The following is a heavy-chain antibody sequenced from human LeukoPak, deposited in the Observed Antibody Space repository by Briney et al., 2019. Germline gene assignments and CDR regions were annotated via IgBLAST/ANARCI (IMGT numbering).Heavy chain of an antibody. V-gene: IGHV1-69*04. CDR3: ARDRGYCGSTSCYKLYYFDY. D-gene: IGHD2-2*02. CDR2: IIPILGIA. CDR1: GGTFSSYA. J-gene: IGHJ4*02. Sequence: ASVKVSCKASGGTFSSYAISWVRQAPGQGLEWMGRIIPILGIANYAQKFQGRVTITADKSTSTAYMELSSLRSEDTAVYYCARDRGYCGSTSCYKLYYFDYWGQGTLVTVSS.